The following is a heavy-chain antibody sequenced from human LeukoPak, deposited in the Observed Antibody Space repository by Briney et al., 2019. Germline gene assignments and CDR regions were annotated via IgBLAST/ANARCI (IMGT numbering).Heavy chain of an antibody. CDR1: GFTFSSYA. Sequence: GGSLRLSCAASGFTFSSYAMSWVRQAPGKGLEWVSAISGSGGSTYYADSVKGRFTIFRDNSKNTLYLQMNSLRAEDTAVYYCAKDKDIVVVPAAILYYYYMDVWGKGTTVTVSS. V-gene: IGHV3-23*01. D-gene: IGHD2-2*01. J-gene: IGHJ6*03. CDR2: ISGSGGST. CDR3: AKDKDIVVVPAAILYYYYMDV.